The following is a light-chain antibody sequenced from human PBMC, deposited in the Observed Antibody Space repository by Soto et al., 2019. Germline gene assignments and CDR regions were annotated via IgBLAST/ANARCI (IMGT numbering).Light chain of an antibody. J-gene: IGKJ1*01. CDR1: QSVSSNY. Sequence: EIVSTQSPATLSLSPWERAALSCGASQSVSSNYLAWYQQKPGLAPRLLIYDASRRATGIPDRFSGGGSGTDFTLTISRLEPEDFAVYYCQQYDTSPRTFGPGTRWIS. CDR3: QQYDTSPRT. V-gene: IGKV3D-20*01. CDR2: DAS.